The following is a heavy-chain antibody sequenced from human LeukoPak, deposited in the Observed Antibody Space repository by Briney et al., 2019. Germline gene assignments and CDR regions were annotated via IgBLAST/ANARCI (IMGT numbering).Heavy chain of an antibody. Sequence: SETLSLTCTVSGGSISSGGYYWSWIRQPPGKGLEWIGYIYHSGSTYYNPSLKSRVTISVDRSKNQFSLKLSSVTAADTAVYYCARWRGSPRTFDYWGQGTLVTVSS. D-gene: IGHD3-3*01. CDR2: IYHSGST. CDR1: GGSISSGGYY. V-gene: IGHV4-30-2*01. CDR3: ARWRGSPRTFDY. J-gene: IGHJ4*02.